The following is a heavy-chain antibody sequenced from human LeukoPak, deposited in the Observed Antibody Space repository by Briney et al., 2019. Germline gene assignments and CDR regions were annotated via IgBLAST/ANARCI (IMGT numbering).Heavy chain of an antibody. Sequence: GASVKVSCKASGGTFSSYAISWVRQATGQGLEWMGWMNPKSGNTGSAQRFQGRVTMTRDTSISTAYMELISLRSEDTAVYYCARVWGAIDYWGQGTLVTVSS. V-gene: IGHV1-8*02. CDR3: ARVWGAIDY. CDR1: GGTFSSYA. D-gene: IGHD1-26*01. J-gene: IGHJ4*02. CDR2: MNPKSGNT.